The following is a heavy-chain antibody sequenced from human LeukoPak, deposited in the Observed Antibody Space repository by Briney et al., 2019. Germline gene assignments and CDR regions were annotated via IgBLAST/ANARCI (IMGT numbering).Heavy chain of an antibody. CDR1: GFTFSSYA. J-gene: IGHJ4*02. CDR3: ARGKTGDS. Sequence: PGGSLRLSCAASGFTFSSYAMSWVRQAPGKGLEWVSATSGSDGTTYYVDSVKGRFTISRDNSKNTLYLQMDSLRAEDTAVYYCARGKTGDSWGQGTLVAVSS. V-gene: IGHV3-23*01. CDR2: TSGSDGTT. D-gene: IGHD7-27*01.